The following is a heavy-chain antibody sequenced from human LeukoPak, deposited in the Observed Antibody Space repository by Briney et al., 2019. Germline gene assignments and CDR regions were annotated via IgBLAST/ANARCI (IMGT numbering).Heavy chain of an antibody. V-gene: IGHV3-7*01. CDR3: ARCMVRGVIIPYNWFDP. D-gene: IGHD3-10*01. Sequence: GGSLRLSCAASGFTFSSYWMSWVRQAPGKGLEWVANIKQDGSEKYYVDSAKGRFTISRDNAKNSLYLQMNSLRAEDTAVYYCARCMVRGVIIPYNWFDPWGQGTLVTVSS. J-gene: IGHJ5*02. CDR2: IKQDGSEK. CDR1: GFTFSSYW.